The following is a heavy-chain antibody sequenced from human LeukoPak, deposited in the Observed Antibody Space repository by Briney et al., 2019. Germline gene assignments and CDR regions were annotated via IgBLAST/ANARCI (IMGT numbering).Heavy chain of an antibody. CDR3: ARAVPAVAGFLDY. J-gene: IGHJ4*02. Sequence: PSETLSLTCAVYGGSFSGYYWSWIRQPPGKGLEWIGEINHSGSTNYNPSLKSRVTMSVDTSKNQFSLKLSSVTAADTAVYYCARAVPAVAGFLDYWGQGTLVTVSS. CDR2: INHSGST. D-gene: IGHD6-19*01. V-gene: IGHV4-34*01. CDR1: GGSFSGYY.